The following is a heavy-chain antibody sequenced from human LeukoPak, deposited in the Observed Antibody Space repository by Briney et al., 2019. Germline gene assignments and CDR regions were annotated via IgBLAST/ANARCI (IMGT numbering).Heavy chain of an antibody. D-gene: IGHD6-19*01. V-gene: IGHV4-30-2*01. CDR2: IYHSGST. CDR3: ARGDSGSAEYFQH. CDR1: GGSISSGGYY. J-gene: IGHJ1*01. Sequence: SQTLSLTCTVSGGSISSGGYYWSWIRQPPGKGLEWIGYIYHSGSTYYNPSLKSRVTISVDRSKNQFSLKLSSVTAADTAVYYCARGDSGSAEYFQHWGQGTLVTVSS.